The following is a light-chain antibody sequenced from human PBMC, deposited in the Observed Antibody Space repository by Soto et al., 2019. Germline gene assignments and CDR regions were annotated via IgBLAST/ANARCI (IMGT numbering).Light chain of an antibody. J-gene: IGLJ1*01. CDR3: NSYTSGSYFYV. V-gene: IGLV2-14*01. CDR1: SSDVGAYTY. Sequence: QSVLTQPPSVSGSPGQSITISCTGTSSDVGAYTYVSWYQQHPGKAPKLMIYEVSNRPSGVPNRFSGSKSGNTASLTISGVQAEDEADYYCNSYTSGSYFYVFGTGTKVTVL. CDR2: EVS.